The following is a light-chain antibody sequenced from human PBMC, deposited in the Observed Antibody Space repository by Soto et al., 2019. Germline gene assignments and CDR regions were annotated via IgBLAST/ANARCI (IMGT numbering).Light chain of an antibody. V-gene: IGLV2-14*01. CDR1: SSDVGGYNF. Sequence: QSALTQPASVSGSPGQSITISCTGTSSDVGGYNFVSWFQQHTGKAPKLLIYDVISRPSSVSDRFSGSKSGNMASLTISGLQAEDAADYYCSSYSSSNHLVVFGGGNKRTVL. CDR2: DVI. CDR3: SSYSSSNHLVV. J-gene: IGLJ2*01.